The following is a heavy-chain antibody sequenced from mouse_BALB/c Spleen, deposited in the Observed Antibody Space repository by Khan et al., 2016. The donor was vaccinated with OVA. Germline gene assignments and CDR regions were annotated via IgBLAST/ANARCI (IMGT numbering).Heavy chain of an antibody. CDR1: GYSITSDYA. J-gene: IGHJ4*01. Sequence: VQLQQSGPGLVKPSQSLSLTCTVTGYSITSDYAWNWIRQFPGNKLEWMGYISYSGSTSYNPSLKSRISITRDTSKNQFFLQLNSVTTEDTATYYRARDGSRYNYAMDYWGQGTAVTVSS. CDR2: ISYSGST. CDR3: ARDGSRYNYAMDY. V-gene: IGHV3-2*02. D-gene: IGHD2-3*01.